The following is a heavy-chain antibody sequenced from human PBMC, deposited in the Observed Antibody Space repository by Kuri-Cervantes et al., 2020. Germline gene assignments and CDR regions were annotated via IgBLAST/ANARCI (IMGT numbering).Heavy chain of an antibody. CDR1: GFTFSSYW. Sequence: GGSLRLSCAASGFTFSSYWMSWVRQAPGKGLEWVSSISSSSSYIYYADSVKGRFTISRDNAKNSLYLQMNGLRAEDTAVYYCARDMSPWHVYYYYMDVWGQGTTVTVSS. CDR2: ISSSSSYI. CDR3: ARDMSPWHVYYYYMDV. V-gene: IGHV3-21*01. D-gene: IGHD3-16*01. J-gene: IGHJ6*03.